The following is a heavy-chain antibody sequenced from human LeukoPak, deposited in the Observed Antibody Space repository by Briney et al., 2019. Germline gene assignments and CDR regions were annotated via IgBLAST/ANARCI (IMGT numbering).Heavy chain of an antibody. Sequence: PSETLSLTCAVYGGSFSGYYWSWIRQPAGKGLEWIGRIYTSGSTNYNPSLKSRVTMSVDTSKNQFSLKLSSVTAADTAVYYCARDSYYYDSRSNRFDYWGQGTLVTVSS. CDR1: GGSFSGYY. CDR3: ARDSYYYDSRSNRFDY. D-gene: IGHD3-22*01. J-gene: IGHJ4*02. V-gene: IGHV4-4*07. CDR2: IYTSGST.